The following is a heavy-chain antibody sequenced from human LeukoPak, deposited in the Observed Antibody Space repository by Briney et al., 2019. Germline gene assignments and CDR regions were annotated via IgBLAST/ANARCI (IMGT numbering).Heavy chain of an antibody. CDR2: ISGSGGST. Sequence: PGGSLRLSCAASGFTFSSYAMSWVRQAPGKGLEWVSAISGSGGSTYYADSVKGRFTISRDNSKNTLYLQMNSLRAEDTAIYYCAKDLRRSMIVVEYYFDYWGQGTLVTVSS. CDR1: GFTFSSYA. V-gene: IGHV3-23*01. CDR3: AKDLRRSMIVVEYYFDY. D-gene: IGHD3-22*01. J-gene: IGHJ4*02.